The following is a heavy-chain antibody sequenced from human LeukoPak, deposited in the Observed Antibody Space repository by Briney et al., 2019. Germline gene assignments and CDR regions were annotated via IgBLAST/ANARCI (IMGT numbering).Heavy chain of an antibody. Sequence: SETLSLSCTVSGGSIINSYWSWIRQPPGKGLEWIGYISFGGSPNYSPSLKSRVTMSVDTSENQFSLKLSSVTAADTAVYYCARHEVVVPFFDYWGQGTLVTVSS. D-gene: IGHD2-15*01. CDR1: GGSIINSY. CDR3: ARHEVVVPFFDY. J-gene: IGHJ4*02. CDR2: ISFGGSP. V-gene: IGHV4-59*08.